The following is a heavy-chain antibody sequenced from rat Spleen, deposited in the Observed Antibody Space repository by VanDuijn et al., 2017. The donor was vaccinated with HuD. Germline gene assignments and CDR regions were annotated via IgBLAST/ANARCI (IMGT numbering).Heavy chain of an antibody. CDR1: GFTFSDYN. J-gene: IGHJ1*01. CDR3: ARQWDF. V-gene: IGHV5-7*01. Sequence: EVQLVESGGDFVQPGRSLKLSCAASGFTFSDYNMAWVRQAPKRGLEWVAGIGYDGSNTYYRDSVKGRFTISRDNAKSTLYLQMDSLRSEDTATYYCARQWDFWGPGTMVTVSS. CDR2: IGYDGSNT.